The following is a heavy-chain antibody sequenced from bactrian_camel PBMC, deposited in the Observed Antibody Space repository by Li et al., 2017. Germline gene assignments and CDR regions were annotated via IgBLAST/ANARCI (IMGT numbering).Heavy chain of an antibody. J-gene: IGHJ4*01. Sequence: QVQLVESGGGSVQAGGSLRLSCAASGYTRSSRSSYCMAWFRQAPGKEREGVAAIDSDGDPTYADSVKGRFTVSRDNAKNTLYLQINSLKPEDTAMYYCAAGPAFCPLDCSNYCDTLHIWGQGTQVTVS. CDR3: AAGPAFCPLDCSNYCDTLHI. CDR2: IDSDGDP. D-gene: IGHD2*01. CDR1: GYTRSSRSSYC. V-gene: IGHV3S53*01.